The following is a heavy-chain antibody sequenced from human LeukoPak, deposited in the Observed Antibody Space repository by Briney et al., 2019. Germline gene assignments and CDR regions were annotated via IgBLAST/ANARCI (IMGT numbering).Heavy chain of an antibody. Sequence: KASETLSLTCAAYGGSFSGYYWSWIRQPPGKGLEWIGEINHSGSTNYNPSLKSRVTISVDTSKNQFSLKLSSVTAADTAVYYCAGRYCSGGSCYPTPNWYFDLWGRGTLVTVSS. J-gene: IGHJ2*01. CDR1: GGSFSGYY. CDR2: INHSGST. D-gene: IGHD2-15*01. V-gene: IGHV4-34*01. CDR3: AGRYCSGGSCYPTPNWYFDL.